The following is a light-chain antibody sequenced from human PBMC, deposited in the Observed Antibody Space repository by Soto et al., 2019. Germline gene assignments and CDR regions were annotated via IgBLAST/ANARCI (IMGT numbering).Light chain of an antibody. Sequence: QSVLTQPPSASGTPGQRVTISCSRSSSNIGSNTVNWYQQLPGTAPKLLIYSNNQRPSGVPDRFSGSTSGTSASLAISGLQSEDEADYYCAAWDDSLNGVVFGGGTKLTVL. J-gene: IGLJ2*01. CDR3: AAWDDSLNGVV. CDR2: SNN. V-gene: IGLV1-44*01. CDR1: SSNIGSNT.